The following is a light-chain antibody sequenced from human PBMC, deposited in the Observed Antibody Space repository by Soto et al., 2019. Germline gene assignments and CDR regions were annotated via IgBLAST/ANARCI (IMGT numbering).Light chain of an antibody. J-gene: IGKJ1*01. Sequence: EIVVTQSPATLSVSPGERATLSCRASQSVSTNLAWYQQKPGQAPRLLIYGPSTRASGVPARFSGSGSGREFTLTINSLQSEDSAVYFCHQYDDWPPAFGQGTKVDIK. V-gene: IGKV3-15*01. CDR3: HQYDDWPPA. CDR1: QSVSTN. CDR2: GPS.